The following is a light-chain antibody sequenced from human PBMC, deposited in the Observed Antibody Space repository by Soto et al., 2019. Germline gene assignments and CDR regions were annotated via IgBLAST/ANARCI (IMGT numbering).Light chain of an antibody. CDR1: QTVGRF. CDR2: DAS. J-gene: IGKJ5*01. Sequence: DIVLTQYPATLSLSPGDRVTLSCRASQTVGRFLSWYQHSPGQGPRLLVYDASNRATGVPARFSGSGSETDFTLTISSLEPEDFAVYYCQQRLHWPITCGQGTRLEIK. V-gene: IGKV3-11*01. CDR3: QQRLHWPIT.